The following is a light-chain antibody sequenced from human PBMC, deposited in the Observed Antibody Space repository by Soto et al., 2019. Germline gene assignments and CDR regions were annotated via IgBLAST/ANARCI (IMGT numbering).Light chain of an antibody. J-gene: IGKJ4*01. Sequence: EIVLMQSPGTLSLSPGERATLSCRASEIVTGAWLTWYQHKPDQAPRLLIYAASSRATGIPDRFSGSGSGTDFTLTISRLEPEDSAVYYCQQYDGSVLTFGGGTKVEIK. CDR1: EIVTGAW. V-gene: IGKV3-20*01. CDR2: AAS. CDR3: QQYDGSVLT.